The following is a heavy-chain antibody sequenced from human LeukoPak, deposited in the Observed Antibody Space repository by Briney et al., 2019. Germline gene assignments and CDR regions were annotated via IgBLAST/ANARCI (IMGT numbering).Heavy chain of an antibody. J-gene: IGHJ4*02. Sequence: GGSLRLSCAASGFTFSSYAMSWVRQAPGKGLEWVSAISGSGGSTYYTDSVKGRFTISRDNSKNTLYLQMNSLRAEDTAVYYCAKGLDSYGYYQFGYWGQGTLVTVSS. D-gene: IGHD5-18*01. CDR2: ISGSGGST. V-gene: IGHV3-23*01. CDR3: AKGLDSYGYYQFGY. CDR1: GFTFSSYA.